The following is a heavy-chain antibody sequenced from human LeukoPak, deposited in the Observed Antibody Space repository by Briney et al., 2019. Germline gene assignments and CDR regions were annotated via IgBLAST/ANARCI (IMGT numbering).Heavy chain of an antibody. V-gene: IGHV4-59*10. J-gene: IGHJ4*02. D-gene: IGHD1-26*01. CDR2: IYSSGST. Sequence: SETLSLNCAVYGGSFRSYYWSWIRQPAGKGLEWIGRIYSSGSTNNNPSLKSRVTMSVDTSKNQFSLKLNSVTAADTAVYYCARMAGSHFDYWGQGTLVTASS. CDR3: ARMAGSHFDY. CDR1: GGSFRSYY.